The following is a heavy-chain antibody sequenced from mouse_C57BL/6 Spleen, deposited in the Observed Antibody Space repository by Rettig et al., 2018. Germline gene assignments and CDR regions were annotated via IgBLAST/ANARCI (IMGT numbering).Heavy chain of an antibody. Sequence: QVQLQQSGAELVRPGASVTLSCKASGYTFTDYEMHWVKQTPVHGLEWIGAIDPETGGTAYNQKFKGKAILTADKSSSTAYMELRSLTSEDSAVYYCTRLNGYYDWFAYWGQGTLVTVSA. D-gene: IGHD2-3*01. CDR1: GYTFTDYE. J-gene: IGHJ3*01. CDR2: IDPETGGT. CDR3: TRLNGYYDWFAY. V-gene: IGHV1-15*01.